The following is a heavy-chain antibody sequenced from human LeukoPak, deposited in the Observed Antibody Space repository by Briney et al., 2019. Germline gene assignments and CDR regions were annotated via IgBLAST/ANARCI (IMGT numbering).Heavy chain of an antibody. CDR3: AKDPSVYCSSTSCPNGYFDY. V-gene: IGHV4-34*01. J-gene: IGHJ4*02. D-gene: IGHD2-2*01. Sequence: KPSETLSLTCAVYGGSFSGYYWSWIRQPPGKGLEWIGEINHSGSTNYNTSLKSRVTILVDTSKNQFSLKLTSVTAADTAVYYCAKDPSVYCSSTSCPNGYFDYWGQGTLVTVSS. CDR2: INHSGST. CDR1: GGSFSGYY.